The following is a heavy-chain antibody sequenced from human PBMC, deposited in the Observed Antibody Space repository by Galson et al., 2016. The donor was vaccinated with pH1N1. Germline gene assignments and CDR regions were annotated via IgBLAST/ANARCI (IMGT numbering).Heavy chain of an antibody. CDR2: ISGSGDST. CDR3: AKDLSSDYGDYGLDY. CDR1: GFTFGRHA. Sequence: SLRLSCAASGFTFGRHAMSWVRQAPGKGLEWVSAISGSGDSTYYADSVRGRFSVSRDNSKNTSYLQMNSLRADDTAVYFCAKDLSSDYGDYGLDYWGQGVLVTASS. V-gene: IGHV3-23*01. D-gene: IGHD4-17*01. J-gene: IGHJ4*02.